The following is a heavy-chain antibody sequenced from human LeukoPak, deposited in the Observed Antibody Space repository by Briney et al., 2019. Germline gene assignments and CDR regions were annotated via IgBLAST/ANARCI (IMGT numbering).Heavy chain of an antibody. CDR3: ARDCRNYYDSSGYYLFDY. V-gene: IGHV4-38-2*02. J-gene: IGHJ4*02. D-gene: IGHD3-22*01. CDR2: IYRRGST. CDR1: CSISSGYY. Sequence: SETLSLTCTVSCSISSGYYWGWIRQPPGKGLEWIGSIYRRGSTYYNPSLQSGVTISRETSKKKFSLKLSSVTAADTAVYYCARDCRNYYDSSGYYLFDYWGQGILVTV.